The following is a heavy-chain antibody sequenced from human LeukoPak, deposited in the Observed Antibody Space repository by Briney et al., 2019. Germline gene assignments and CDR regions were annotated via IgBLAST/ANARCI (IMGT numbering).Heavy chain of an antibody. V-gene: IGHV1-3*01. CDR1: GYTFTSYA. CDR2: INAGNGNT. J-gene: IGHJ4*02. CDR3: ARPLWAAAGPTGY. D-gene: IGHD6-13*01. Sequence: ASVKVSCKASGYTFTSYAMHWVRQAPGHRLEWMGWINAGNGNTKYSQKFQGRVTITRDTSASTAYMELSSLRSEDTAVYYCARPLWAAAGPTGYWGQGTLVTVSS.